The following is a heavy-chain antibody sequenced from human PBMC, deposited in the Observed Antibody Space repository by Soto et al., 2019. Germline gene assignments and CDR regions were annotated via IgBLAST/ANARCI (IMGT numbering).Heavy chain of an antibody. CDR1: AGSITNYY. J-gene: IGHJ5*02. V-gene: IGHV4-4*07. CDR3: ARDDYKDGGNYWFDP. Sequence: PSETLSLTCTVSAGSITNYYWSWIRQPAGKGLEWIGRMYTKERTNYNLSFKSRVTMSVDTSKNQCSLKLNAVTAADTAVYYCARDDYKDGGNYWFDPWGQGTLVTVSS. CDR2: MYTKERT. D-gene: IGHD3-16*01.